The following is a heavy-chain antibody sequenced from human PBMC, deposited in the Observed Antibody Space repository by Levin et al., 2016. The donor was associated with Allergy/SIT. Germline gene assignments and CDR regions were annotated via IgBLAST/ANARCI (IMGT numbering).Heavy chain of an antibody. Sequence: WIRQPPGKGLEWIGEIYHSGSTNYNPSLKSRVTISVDKSKNQFSLKLSSVTAADTAVYYCAIDPLGYCSSTSCYAGSQGVWGQGTTVTVSS. CDR3: AIDPLGYCSSTSCYAGSQGV. J-gene: IGHJ6*02. D-gene: IGHD2-2*01. CDR2: IYHSGST. V-gene: IGHV4-4*02.